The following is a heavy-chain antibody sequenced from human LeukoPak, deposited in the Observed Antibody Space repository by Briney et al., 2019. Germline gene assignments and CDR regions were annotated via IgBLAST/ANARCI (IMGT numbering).Heavy chain of an antibody. Sequence: SETLSLTCTVSGGSISSYYWSWIRQPAGKGLEWIGRIYTGGSTNYNPSLKSRVTMSVDTSKNQFSLKLSSVTAADTAVYYCAREGIAAAGGRFDPWGQGTLVTVSS. V-gene: IGHV4-4*07. J-gene: IGHJ5*02. CDR2: IYTGGST. D-gene: IGHD6-13*01. CDR3: AREGIAAAGGRFDP. CDR1: GGSISSYY.